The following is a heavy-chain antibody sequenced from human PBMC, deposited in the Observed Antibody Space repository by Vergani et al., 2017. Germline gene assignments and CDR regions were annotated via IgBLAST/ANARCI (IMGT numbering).Heavy chain of an antibody. V-gene: IGHV4-38-2*01. Sequence: QVQLQESGPGLVKPSETLSLTCAVSGYSISSGYYWGWIRQPPGEGLEWIGSIYHSGSTYYNQSLQSRVTISVDTSNNQFSLKLSSVTAADPAVYYCAGQSHSSGWYRFYRSFAFDIWGQGTMVTVSS. CDR2: IYHSGST. J-gene: IGHJ3*02. CDR1: GYSISSGYY. CDR3: AGQSHSSGWYRFYRSFAFDI. D-gene: IGHD6-19*01.